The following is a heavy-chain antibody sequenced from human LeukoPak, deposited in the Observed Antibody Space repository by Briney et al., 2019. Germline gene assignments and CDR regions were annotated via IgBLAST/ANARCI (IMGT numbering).Heavy chain of an antibody. D-gene: IGHD6-13*01. J-gene: IGHJ3*02. Sequence: GGSLRLSCAASGFTVSSNYMSWVRQAPGKGLEWVSVIYSGGSTYYADSVKGRFTISRDNSKNTLCLQMNSLRAEDTAVYYCARDTVYSSSWPDAFDIWGQGTMVTVSS. CDR1: GFTVSSNY. CDR2: IYSGGST. V-gene: IGHV3-66*02. CDR3: ARDTVYSSSWPDAFDI.